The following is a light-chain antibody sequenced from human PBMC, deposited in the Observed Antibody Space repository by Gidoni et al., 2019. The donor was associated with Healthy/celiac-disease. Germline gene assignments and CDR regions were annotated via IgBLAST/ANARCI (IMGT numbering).Light chain of an antibody. Sequence: QSVLTQPPSVSVAPGQRVTISCTGSSSNIGAGYAVHWYQQLPGTAPKLLLYGNSNRPSGVPDRFSGSKSGTSASLAITGLQAEDEADYYCQSYDSSLSAYVFGTGTKVTVL. V-gene: IGLV1-40*01. CDR1: SSNIGAGYA. J-gene: IGLJ1*01. CDR3: QSYDSSLSAYV. CDR2: GNS.